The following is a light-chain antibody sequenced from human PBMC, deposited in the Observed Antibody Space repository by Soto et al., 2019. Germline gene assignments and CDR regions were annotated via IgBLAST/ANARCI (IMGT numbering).Light chain of an antibody. CDR2: WAS. V-gene: IGKV4-1*01. J-gene: IGKJ3*01. CDR3: QQYYALPFT. Sequence: DIVMTQSPDSLAVSLGERATINCKSSQSLLYSSDNKNYLAWYQQKPGQSPKLLIYWASTRESGVPDRFSGSGSGTDFTLTVSSLQAEDVAIYYCQQYYALPFTFGPGTKV. CDR1: QSLLYSSDNKNY.